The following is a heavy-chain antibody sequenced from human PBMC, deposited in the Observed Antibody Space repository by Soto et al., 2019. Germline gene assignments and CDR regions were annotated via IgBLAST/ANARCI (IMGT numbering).Heavy chain of an antibody. Sequence: QVQLVQSGAEMKEPGDSVRVSCEASGYTFTSYYIHWVRQAPGQGLEWMGWINPKFGDTTYAQDFQGRVSMTRDMSISTVYMEFMWLTADDTAIYYCARNMDYYDGAGSGYGHGLWGQGPTVTFFS. CDR3: ARNMDYYDGAGSGYGHGL. V-gene: IGHV1-2*02. CDR2: INPKFGDT. D-gene: IGHD6-25*01. J-gene: IGHJ6*02. CDR1: GYTFTSYY.